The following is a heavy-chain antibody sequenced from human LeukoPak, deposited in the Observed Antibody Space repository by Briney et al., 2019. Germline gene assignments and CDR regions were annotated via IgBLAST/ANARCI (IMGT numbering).Heavy chain of an antibody. CDR2: IYYSGST. CDR1: GGSISSYY. Sequence: SETLTLTCTVSGGSISSYYWSWIRQPPGKGLEWMGYIYYSGSTNYNLSLKSRLTISVDTSKNQFSLKLSSVTAADTAVYYCARTYYYGSGSYSLFDYWGQGTLVTVSS. J-gene: IGHJ4*02. V-gene: IGHV4-59*01. D-gene: IGHD3-10*01. CDR3: ARTYYYGSGSYSLFDY.